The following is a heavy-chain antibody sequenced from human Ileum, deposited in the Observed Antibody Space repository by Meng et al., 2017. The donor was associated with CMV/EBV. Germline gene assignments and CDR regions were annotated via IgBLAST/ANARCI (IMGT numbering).Heavy chain of an antibody. J-gene: IGHJ1*01. V-gene: IGHV3-30*02. CDR2: VRSDGGDK. D-gene: IGHD1/OR15-1a*01. CDR3: AKDRDYSTAWNKYLHP. Sequence: SGFPFSTYAMHWVRQAPGKGLEWVALVRSDGGDKFYKDSVKGRFTISRDNSKNTLYLQMNSLRAEDTAVYFCAKDRDYSTAWNKYLHPWGQGTLVTVSS. CDR1: GFPFSTYA.